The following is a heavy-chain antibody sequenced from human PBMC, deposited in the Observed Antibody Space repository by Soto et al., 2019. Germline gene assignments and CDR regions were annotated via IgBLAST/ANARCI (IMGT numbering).Heavy chain of an antibody. D-gene: IGHD6-19*01. J-gene: IGHJ4*02. CDR1: GFTFSSYA. V-gene: IGHV3-23*01. CDR2: ISGSGGIT. Sequence: GGSLRLSCAASGFTFSSYAMSWVRQAPGKGLEWVSSISGSGGITDYADSVKGRFTISRDSSKNTLYLQMNSLRVEDTAVYFCAKENGGVAVAGWGDYWGQGTLVTVSS. CDR3: AKENGGVAVAGWGDY.